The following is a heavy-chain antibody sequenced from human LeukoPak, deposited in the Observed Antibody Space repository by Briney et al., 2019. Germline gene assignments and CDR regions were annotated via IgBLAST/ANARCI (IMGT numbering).Heavy chain of an antibody. J-gene: IGHJ6*03. Sequence: GGSLTLSCAASGFTFSSCGMLWVRHAPGKGLEWVAVISYDGSNKYYADSVKGRFTISRDNSKNTLYLHVNSLRPEHTAVYYCATGSGYEAKYYYYYMDVWGKGTTVTISS. V-gene: IGHV3-30*03. CDR2: ISYDGSNK. CDR3: ATGSGYEAKYYYYYMDV. D-gene: IGHD5-12*01. CDR1: GFTFSSCG.